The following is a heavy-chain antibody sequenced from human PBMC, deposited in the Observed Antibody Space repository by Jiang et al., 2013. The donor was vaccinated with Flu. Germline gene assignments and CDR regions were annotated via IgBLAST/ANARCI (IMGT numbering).Heavy chain of an antibody. V-gene: IGHV1-24*01. Sequence: SGAEVKKPGASVKVSCKVSGYTLIESSIHWVRQAPGKGLEWMGGFEPEDGETIYAQKFQGRVTLTQDTSTDTAYMELSDLRSEDTAVYYCATDRGVAEQLAVWGQGALVTVSS. CDR2: FEPEDGET. J-gene: IGHJ4*02. CDR3: ATDRGVAEQLAV. CDR1: GYTLIESS. D-gene: IGHD6-6*01.